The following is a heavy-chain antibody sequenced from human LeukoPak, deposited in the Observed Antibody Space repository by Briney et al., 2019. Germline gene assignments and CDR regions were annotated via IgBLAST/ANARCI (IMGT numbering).Heavy chain of an antibody. D-gene: IGHD3-3*01. Sequence: GLSLRLSCAASGFTFSSYWMSWVRQAPGKGLEWVANIKQDGSEKYYVDSVKGRFTISRDNAKNSLYLQVNSLRAEDTAVYYCARDFAHSDFWSGKYYFDYWGQGTLVSVSS. CDR2: IKQDGSEK. CDR1: GFTFSSYW. J-gene: IGHJ4*02. V-gene: IGHV3-7*01. CDR3: ARDFAHSDFWSGKYYFDY.